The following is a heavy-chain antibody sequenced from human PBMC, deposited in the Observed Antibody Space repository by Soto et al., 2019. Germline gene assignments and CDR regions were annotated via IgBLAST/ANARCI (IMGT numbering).Heavy chain of an antibody. CDR3: ATGYYDFWSGYYPKAYYYGMDV. Sequence: GASVKVSCKVSGYTLTELSMHWVRQAPGKGLEWMGGFDPEDGETIYAQKFQGRVTMTEDTSTDTAYMELSSLRSEDTAVYYCATGYYDFWSGYYPKAYYYGMDVWGQGTTVTVSS. J-gene: IGHJ6*02. D-gene: IGHD3-3*01. CDR1: GYTLTELS. CDR2: FDPEDGET. V-gene: IGHV1-24*01.